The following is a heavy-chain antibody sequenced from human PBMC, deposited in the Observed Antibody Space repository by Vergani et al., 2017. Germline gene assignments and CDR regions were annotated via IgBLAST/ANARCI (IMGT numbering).Heavy chain of an antibody. D-gene: IGHD4-23*01. V-gene: IGHV4-4*07. CDR2: IYMNGNT. Sequence: QVQLQESCPGLVKPSETLSLTCTVPGGSIRSYYWSWIRQPAGKGLEWIGRIYMNGNTNYNPSLKSRVAVSVDTSKNQFSLKLTSVTSADTAIYYCARMTHCSGTSCPGAFDLWGQGTMVTVSA. CDR3: ARMTHCSGTSCPGAFDL. CDR1: GGSIRSYY. J-gene: IGHJ3*01.